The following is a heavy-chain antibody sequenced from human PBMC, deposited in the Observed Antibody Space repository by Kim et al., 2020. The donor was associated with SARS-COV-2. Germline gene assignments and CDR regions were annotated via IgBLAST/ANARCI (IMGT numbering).Heavy chain of an antibody. J-gene: IGHJ4*02. D-gene: IGHD4-17*01. CDR3: NLDYGDYAGYYFDY. V-gene: IGHV1-46*01. Sequence: AEKFQGRVTMTRDASTSTVYMELSSLRSEGTAVYYCNLDYGDYAGYYFDYWGQGTLVTVSS.